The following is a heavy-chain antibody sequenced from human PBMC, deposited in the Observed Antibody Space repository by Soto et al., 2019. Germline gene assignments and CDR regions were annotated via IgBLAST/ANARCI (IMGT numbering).Heavy chain of an antibody. Sequence: PGESLKISCKGSGYSFTSYWISWVRQMPGKGLDWIGKIDPSDSYTNYSPSFQGHVTISADKSITTAYLQWSSLKASDTAMYYCASNKIWNYYYGMDVWGQGTTVTVSS. CDR2: IDPSDSYT. CDR3: ASNKIWNYYYGMDV. D-gene: IGHD1-1*01. CDR1: GYSFTSYW. J-gene: IGHJ6*02. V-gene: IGHV5-10-1*01.